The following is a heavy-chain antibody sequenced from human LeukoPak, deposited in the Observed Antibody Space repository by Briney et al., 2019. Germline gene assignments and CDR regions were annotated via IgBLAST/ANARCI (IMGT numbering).Heavy chain of an antibody. CDR2: IYTSGST. V-gene: IGHV4-61*02. J-gene: IGHJ1*01. D-gene: IGHD6-6*01. Sequence: PSQTLSLTCTVSGGSISSGSYYWSWIRQPAGKGLEWIGRIYTSGSTNYNPSLKSRVTISVDTSKNQFSLKLSSVTAADTAVYYCASTQYSSSSPFQHWGQGTPVTVSS. CDR3: ASTQYSSSSPFQH. CDR1: GGSISSGSYY.